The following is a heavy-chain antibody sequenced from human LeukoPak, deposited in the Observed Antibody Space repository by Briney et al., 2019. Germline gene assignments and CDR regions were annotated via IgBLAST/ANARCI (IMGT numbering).Heavy chain of an antibody. J-gene: IGHJ6*02. CDR3: AKEGGIWSGYYKDNYDLDV. D-gene: IGHD3-3*01. Sequence: GRSLRLSCAASGLSFSDYGMHWVRQAPGKGLEWVAVISYDGSDKYYADSVKGRFTISRDDSKNTLSLQMNSLRAEDTAVYYCAKEGGIWSGYYKDNYDLDVWGQGTTVIVSS. CDR1: GLSFSDYG. CDR2: ISYDGSDK. V-gene: IGHV3-30*18.